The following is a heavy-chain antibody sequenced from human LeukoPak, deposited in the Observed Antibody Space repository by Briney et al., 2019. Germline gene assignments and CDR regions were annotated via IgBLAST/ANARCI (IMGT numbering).Heavy chain of an antibody. V-gene: IGHV3-7*03. J-gene: IGHJ4*02. Sequence: GGSLRLSCAASGITFSTYAMNWVRQAPGEGLEWVAKINQDGTEKAYVDSVRGRFTISRDNAKNSLLLQMNSLRAEDTAVYYCARGPLIAAAGTWWGQGTLVTVSS. CDR2: INQDGTEK. CDR3: ARGPLIAAAGTW. D-gene: IGHD6-13*01. CDR1: GITFSTYA.